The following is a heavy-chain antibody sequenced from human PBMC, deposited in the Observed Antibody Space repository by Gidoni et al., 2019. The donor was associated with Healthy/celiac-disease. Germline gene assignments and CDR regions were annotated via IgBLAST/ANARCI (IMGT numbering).Heavy chain of an antibody. CDR2: ISGRCGST. V-gene: IGHV3-23*01. D-gene: IGHD2-15*01. Sequence: EVQLLESGGGLVQPGGSLRLSCAASGFTFSSYAMSWVRQAPGKGLEWVSAISGRCGSTYYADSVKGRFTISRDNSKNTLYLQMNSLRAEDTAVYYCAKELGIVVVVAASGYWGQGTLVTVSS. J-gene: IGHJ4*02. CDR3: AKELGIVVVVAASGY. CDR1: GFTFSSYA.